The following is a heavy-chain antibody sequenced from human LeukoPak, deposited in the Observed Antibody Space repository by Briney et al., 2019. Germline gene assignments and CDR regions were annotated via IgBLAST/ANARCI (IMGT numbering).Heavy chain of an antibody. D-gene: IGHD3-10*01. Sequence: GASVKVSCKASGYTFTGYYIQWVRQAPGQGLEWMGWINSNSGGTNFAQKFQGRVTMTRDASSSTAYMELSRLRSDDTDMYYCARGGKLMITMVRGALASRDGFDIWGQGTMVTVSS. CDR2: INSNSGGT. CDR3: ARGGKLMITMVRGALASRDGFDI. J-gene: IGHJ3*02. CDR1: GYTFTGYY. V-gene: IGHV1-2*02.